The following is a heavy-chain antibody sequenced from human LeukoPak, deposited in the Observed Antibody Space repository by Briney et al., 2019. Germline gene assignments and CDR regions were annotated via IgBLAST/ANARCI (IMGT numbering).Heavy chain of an antibody. J-gene: IGHJ4*02. D-gene: IGHD3-10*01. Sequence: SETLSLTCTVSGGSISSSSYYWGWIRQPPGKGLEWIGSIYYSGSTYYNPSLKSRVTISVDTSKNQFSLKLSSVTAADTAVYYCARHYGSGSYYNDYWGQGTLVTVSS. V-gene: IGHV4-39*07. CDR2: IYYSGST. CDR1: GGSISSSSYY. CDR3: ARHYGSGSYYNDY.